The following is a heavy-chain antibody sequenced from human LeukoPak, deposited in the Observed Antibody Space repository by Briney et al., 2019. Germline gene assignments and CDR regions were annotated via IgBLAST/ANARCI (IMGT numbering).Heavy chain of an antibody. V-gene: IGHV3-21*04. CDR2: ISSSSYI. D-gene: IGHD5-18*01. Sequence: PGGSLRLSCAASGFTFSSYSMNWVRQAPGKGLEWVSSISSSSYIYYADSVKGRFTISRDNAKNSLYLRMNSLRAEDTAVYYCARSRGYTYGFDYWGQGTLVTVSS. CDR3: ARSRGYTYGFDY. J-gene: IGHJ4*02. CDR1: GFTFSSYS.